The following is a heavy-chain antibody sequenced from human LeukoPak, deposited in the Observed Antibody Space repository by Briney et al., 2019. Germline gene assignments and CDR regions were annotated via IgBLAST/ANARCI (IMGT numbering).Heavy chain of an antibody. Sequence: ASVPVSCKASGYTFTSYDINWVRQAAGQGLEGMGWMNPNSGNTGYAQKFQGRSTMTRNTSISTAYMELSSLRSEDTAVYYCARGYGSGSYYFDYWGQGTLVTVSS. V-gene: IGHV1-8*01. CDR1: GYTFTSYD. CDR2: MNPNSGNT. D-gene: IGHD3-10*01. CDR3: ARGYGSGSYYFDY. J-gene: IGHJ4*02.